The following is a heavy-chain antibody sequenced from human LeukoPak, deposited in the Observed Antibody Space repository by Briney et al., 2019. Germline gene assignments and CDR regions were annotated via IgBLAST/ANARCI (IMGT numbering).Heavy chain of an antibody. CDR2: ISGSGGST. J-gene: IGHJ4*02. V-gene: IGHV3-23*01. CDR1: GFTFSNFA. D-gene: IGHD1-26*01. Sequence: PGGSLRLSCSASGFTFSNFAMNWVRQTPGRGLEWVSGISGSGGSTYNADSVKGRFTISRDNSRNTLSLLMNSLRVEDTAIYFCAKDRSGSYYVAGFDYWGQGTLVTVSS. CDR3: AKDRSGSYYVAGFDY.